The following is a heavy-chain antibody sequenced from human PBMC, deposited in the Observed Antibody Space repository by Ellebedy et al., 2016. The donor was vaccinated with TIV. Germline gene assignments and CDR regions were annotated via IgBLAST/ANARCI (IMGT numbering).Heavy chain of an antibody. CDR1: GFIFSDFN. V-gene: IGHV3-48*02. Sequence: GESLKISCAASGFIFSDFNMNWVRQAPGKGLEWVSSISGSISGGSSTSKYYADSVKGRFTISRDDARNSLYLQMNSLRDEDTAVYYCAKRGPGDYYGMDVWGQGTTVTVSS. J-gene: IGHJ6*02. CDR3: AKRGPGDYYGMDV. D-gene: IGHD4-17*01. CDR2: ISGSISGGSSTSK.